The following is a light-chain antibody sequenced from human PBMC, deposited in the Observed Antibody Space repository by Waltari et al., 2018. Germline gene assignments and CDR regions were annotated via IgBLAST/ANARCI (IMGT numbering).Light chain of an antibody. CDR1: QSVSSN. Sequence: ELVMTQSPATLSVSPGDRATLSCRASQSVSSNLAWYQQKPGQAPRLLIYGASTRATGIPARFSGSGSGTEFTLTISSLQSEDFAVYYCQQYNNWPPVTFGQGTKLEIK. V-gene: IGKV3-15*01. CDR3: QQYNNWPPVT. J-gene: IGKJ2*01. CDR2: GAS.